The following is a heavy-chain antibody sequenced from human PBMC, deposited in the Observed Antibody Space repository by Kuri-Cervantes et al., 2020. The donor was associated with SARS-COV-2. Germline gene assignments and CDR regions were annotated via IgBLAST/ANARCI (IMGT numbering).Heavy chain of an antibody. D-gene: IGHD3-10*01. CDR2: IIPILGIA. J-gene: IGHJ3*02. CDR1: GGTFSSYA. Sequence: SVKVSCKASGGTFSSYAISWVRQAPGQGLEWMGGIIPILGIANYAQKFQGRVTITADKSTSTAYMELSSLRSEDTAVYYCAKDKDSGEGYLFAFDIWGQGTMVTVSS. CDR3: AKDKDSGEGYLFAFDI. V-gene: IGHV1-69*10.